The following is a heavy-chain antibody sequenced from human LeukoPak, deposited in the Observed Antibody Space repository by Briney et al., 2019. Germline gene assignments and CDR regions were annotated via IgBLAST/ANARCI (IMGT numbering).Heavy chain of an antibody. CDR1: GYTFTGYY. J-gene: IGHJ4*02. D-gene: IGHD3-22*01. CDR2: INPNSGGT. CDR3: AYDSSGYDYYFDY. Sequence: ASVKVSCKASGYTFTGYYMHWVRQAPGQGVEWMGWINPNSGGTNYAQKFQGRVTMTRDTSISTAYMELSRLRSDDTAVYYCAYDSSGYDYYFDYWGQGTLVTVSS. V-gene: IGHV1-2*02.